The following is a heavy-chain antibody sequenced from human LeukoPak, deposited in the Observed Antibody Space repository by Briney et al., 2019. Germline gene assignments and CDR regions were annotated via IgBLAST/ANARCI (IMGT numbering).Heavy chain of an antibody. CDR2: IYSGGST. CDR1: GFTVSSNY. Sequence: GGPLRLSCAASGFTVSSNYMSWVRQAPGKGLEWVSVIYSGGSTYYADSVKGRFTISRDNSKNTLYLQMNSLRAEDTAVYYCARVAGWIYYFDYWGQGTLVTVSS. J-gene: IGHJ4*02. V-gene: IGHV3-53*01. CDR3: ARVAGWIYYFDY. D-gene: IGHD2-2*03.